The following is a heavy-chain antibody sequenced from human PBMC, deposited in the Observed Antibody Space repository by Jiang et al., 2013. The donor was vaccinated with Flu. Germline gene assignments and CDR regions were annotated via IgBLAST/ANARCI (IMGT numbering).Heavy chain of an antibody. CDR1: GYTFTSYG. Sequence: GAEVKKPGASVKVSCKASGYTFTSYGITWVRQAPGQGLEWMGWINVYNGETELGDDFHDRVTMTTETTTTTAYMELRSLRSDDTAVYWCARGLLGPADVWGKGTMVTVS. V-gene: IGHV1-18*04. CDR3: ARGLLGPADV. CDR2: INVYNGET. J-gene: IGHJ6*03. D-gene: IGHD1-26*01.